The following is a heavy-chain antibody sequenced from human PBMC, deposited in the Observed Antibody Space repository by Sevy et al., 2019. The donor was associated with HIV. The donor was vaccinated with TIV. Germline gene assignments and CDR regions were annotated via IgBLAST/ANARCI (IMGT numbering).Heavy chain of an antibody. J-gene: IGHJ5*02. CDR3: ATAPQGCSSTSCYFRWFDL. V-gene: IGHV1-24*01. D-gene: IGHD2-2*01. CDR1: GYTLTELS. CDR2: FDPEDGET. Sequence: ASVKVSCKVSGYTLTELSMHWVRQAPGKGLEWMGGFDPEDGETIYAQKFQGRVTMTEDTSTDTAYMELSSLRSEDTAVYYCATAPQGCSSTSCYFRWFDLWGQGTLVTVSS.